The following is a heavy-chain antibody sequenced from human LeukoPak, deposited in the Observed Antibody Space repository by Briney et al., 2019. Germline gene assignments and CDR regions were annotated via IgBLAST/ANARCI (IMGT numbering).Heavy chain of an antibody. CDR2: INPSGGST. CDR1: GYTFTSYY. V-gene: IGHV1-46*01. J-gene: IGHJ4*02. D-gene: IGHD3-3*01. CDR3: ATSITIFGVVNMHTPGGY. Sequence: ASVKVSCKASGYTFTSYYMHWVRQAPGQGLEWMGIINPSGGSTSYAQKFQGRVTMTRDMSTSTVYMELSSLRSEDTAVYYCATSITIFGVVNMHTPGGYWGQGTLVTVSS.